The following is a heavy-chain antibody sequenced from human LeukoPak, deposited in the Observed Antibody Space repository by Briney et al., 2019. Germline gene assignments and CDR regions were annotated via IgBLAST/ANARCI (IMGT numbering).Heavy chain of an antibody. V-gene: IGHV3-21*01. J-gene: IGHJ1*01. CDR1: GFTFSSYS. CDR2: ISSSSSYI. CDR3: ARGDSRGSYYSAEYFQH. D-gene: IGHD1-26*01. Sequence: KTGGSLRLSCAASGFTFSSYSMNWVRQAPGKGLEWVSSISSSSSYIYYADSVKGRFTTSRDNAKNSLYLQMNSLRAEDTAVYYCARGDSRGSYYSAEYFQHWGQGTLVTVSS.